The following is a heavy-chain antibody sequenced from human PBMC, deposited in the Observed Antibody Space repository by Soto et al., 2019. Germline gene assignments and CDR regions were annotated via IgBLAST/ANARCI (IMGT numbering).Heavy chain of an antibody. J-gene: IGHJ5*02. CDR1: GGSISSSNYY. Sequence: QLQLQESGPGLVKPSETLSLTCTVSGGSISSSNYYWGWIRQPPGKGLEWIGSIYYSGSTYYNPSLKSRVTISVDTSQNQFSLKLSSVTAADTALYYCARLPIVGDCSGGNCYSLNWFDPWGQGTLVTVSS. D-gene: IGHD2-15*01. V-gene: IGHV4-39*01. CDR2: IYYSGST. CDR3: ARLPIVGDCSGGNCYSLNWFDP.